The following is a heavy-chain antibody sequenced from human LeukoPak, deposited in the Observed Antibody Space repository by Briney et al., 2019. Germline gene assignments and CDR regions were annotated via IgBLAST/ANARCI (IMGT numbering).Heavy chain of an antibody. Sequence: PGGSLRLSCAASGFTFTTFWMTWVRQAQGKGLEWVANIGPDGRSKYYVDSVRGRFTISRDNAKDSLFLQMNSLRADDTAMYFCTRVGVGGYWGQGTLVTVSS. CDR2: IGPDGRSK. CDR3: TRVGVGGY. D-gene: IGHD3-16*01. V-gene: IGHV3-7*01. J-gene: IGHJ4*02. CDR1: GFTFTTFW.